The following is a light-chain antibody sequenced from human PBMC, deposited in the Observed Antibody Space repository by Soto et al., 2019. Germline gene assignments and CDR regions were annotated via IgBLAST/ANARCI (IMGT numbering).Light chain of an antibody. V-gene: IGLV2-14*01. J-gene: IGLJ1*01. CDR1: SSDIGGSYY. Sequence: QSALTQPASVSGSPGQSITLSCTGTSSDIGGSYYVSWYQHHPTKAPKLVIYESSNRPSGVSNRFSGSKPGYTAFLTISGLQPEDEADYYCSSFSATAILVFGTGTKVTVL. CDR2: ESS. CDR3: SSFSATAILV.